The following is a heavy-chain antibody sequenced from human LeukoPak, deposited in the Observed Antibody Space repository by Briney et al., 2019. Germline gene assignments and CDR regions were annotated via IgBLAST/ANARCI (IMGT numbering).Heavy chain of an antibody. CDR3: AKDRGITMIVGTEGAFDI. Sequence: AGGSLRLSCAASGFTFSSYAMSWVRQAPGKGLEWVSAISGSGGSTYYADSVKGRFTISRDNSKNTLYLQMNSLRAEDTALYYCAKDRGITMIVGTEGAFDIWGQGTMVTVSS. D-gene: IGHD3-22*01. CDR1: GFTFSSYA. CDR2: ISGSGGST. V-gene: IGHV3-23*01. J-gene: IGHJ3*02.